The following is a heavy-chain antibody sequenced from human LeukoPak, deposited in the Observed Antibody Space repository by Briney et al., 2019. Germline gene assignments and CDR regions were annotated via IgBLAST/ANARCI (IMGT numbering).Heavy chain of an antibody. V-gene: IGHV3-23*01. D-gene: IGHD6-13*01. J-gene: IGHJ4*02. CDR3: VKGIAAAMDY. CDR2: VTGSGSST. CDR1: GFTFSSYA. Sequence: PGGSLRLSCAASGFTFSSYAMSWVRQAPGEGLEWVSSVTGSGSSTYYADSVKGRFTISRDNSRNTLYLQMNSLRADDTAVYYCVKGIAAAMDYWGQGTLVTVSA.